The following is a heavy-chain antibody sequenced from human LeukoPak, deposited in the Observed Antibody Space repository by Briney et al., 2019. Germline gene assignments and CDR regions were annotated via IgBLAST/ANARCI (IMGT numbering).Heavy chain of an antibody. D-gene: IGHD2-21*02. J-gene: IGHJ4*02. CDR2: ITNDGAST. Sequence: PGGSLRLSCAASGFTFSNYAMHWVRQAPGQGLEYVSAITNDGASTYYANSVKGRFTISRDNSRNTLYLQMGSLRAGDMAVYYCARDRGPYCGGDCFNYYFDYWGLGTLVTVSS. CDR1: GFTFSNYA. V-gene: IGHV3-64*01. CDR3: ARDRGPYCGGDCFNYYFDY.